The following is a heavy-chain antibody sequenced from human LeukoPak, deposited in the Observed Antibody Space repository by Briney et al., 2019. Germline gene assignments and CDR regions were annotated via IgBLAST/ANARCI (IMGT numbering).Heavy chain of an antibody. D-gene: IGHD4-23*01. J-gene: IGHJ4*02. CDR2: IASDGSST. CDR3: ARGRPHGNDY. CDR1: GFTFSSYW. V-gene: IGHV3-74*01. Sequence: PGGSLRLSCAVSGFTFSSYWMNWVRQAPGKGLVRVSRIASDGSSTTYADSVKGRFSISRDNAKNTLYLQMNSLRVEDTAVYYCARGRPHGNDYWGQGTLVTVSS.